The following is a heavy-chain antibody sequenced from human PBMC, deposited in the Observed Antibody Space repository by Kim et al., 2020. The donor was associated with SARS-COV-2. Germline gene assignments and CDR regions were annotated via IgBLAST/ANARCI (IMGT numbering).Heavy chain of an antibody. D-gene: IGHD3-10*01. V-gene: IGHV4-31*03. CDR3: AREYYGSGRMFDY. J-gene: IGHJ4*02. CDR1: GDSVSSNVYY. Sequence: SETLSLTCTVSGDSVSSNVYYWSWIRQLPGEDLEWIGYIYNTVSTYFNPSLRSRATISVDTSKNQFSLRLISVTAADTGVYFCAREYYGSGRMFDYWGPGTLVTVSS. CDR2: IYNTVST.